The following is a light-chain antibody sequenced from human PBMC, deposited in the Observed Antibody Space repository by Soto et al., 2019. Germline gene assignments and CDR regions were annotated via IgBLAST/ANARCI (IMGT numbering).Light chain of an antibody. Sequence: DIQMTQSQSSVSASVGDRFTITCRASPGISSWLAWYQQKPGKAPKLLIYAASSLQSGVPSRFSGSRSGTDFTLTISSLQPEDFATYYGQQANSFPITFGQETRLEIK. V-gene: IGKV1-12*01. CDR1: PGISSW. J-gene: IGKJ5*01. CDR2: AAS. CDR3: QQANSFPIT.